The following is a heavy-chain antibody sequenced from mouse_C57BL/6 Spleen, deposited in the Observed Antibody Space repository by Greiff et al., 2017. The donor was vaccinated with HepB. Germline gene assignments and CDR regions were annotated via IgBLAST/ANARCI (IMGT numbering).Heavy chain of an antibody. CDR3: SRTDGFTGAMHY. CDR2: IHHNSGST. D-gene: IGHD2-3*01. Sequence: LKQPGAELVKPGASVKLSCKASGYTFTSYWMHWVKQRPGQGLEWIGMIHHNSGSTTYNEKFKSKATLTVDKSSSTAYMQLSSLTSEDSAVYYCSRTDGFTGAMHYWGQGTSLTVSS. V-gene: IGHV1-64*01. CDR1: GYTFTSYW. J-gene: IGHJ4*01.